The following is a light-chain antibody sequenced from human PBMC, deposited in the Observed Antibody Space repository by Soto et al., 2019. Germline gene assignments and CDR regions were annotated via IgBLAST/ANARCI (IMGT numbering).Light chain of an antibody. Sequence: QCSLTQPASLSASPGQSITIPCTGTISDVGSYNLVSWFQQHPGKVPKLLIYEGTKRPSGLSDRFSGSKSGTTASLTISGLQAEDEAHYYCYSYAGENLYVFGTGTKVNVL. V-gene: IGLV2-23*01. CDR2: EGT. J-gene: IGLJ1*01. CDR1: ISDVGSYNL. CDR3: YSYAGENLYV.